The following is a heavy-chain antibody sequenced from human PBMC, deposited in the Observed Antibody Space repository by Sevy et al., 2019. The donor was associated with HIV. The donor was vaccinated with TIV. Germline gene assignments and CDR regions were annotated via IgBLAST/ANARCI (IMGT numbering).Heavy chain of an antibody. Sequence: GGSLRLSCAASGFTFSSYSMNWVRQAPGKGLEWVSYISSSSSTIYYADSVKGRFTISRDNAKNSLYLQMNSLRAEDTAVYYCARDLGISSHDAFDIWGQGTMVTVSS. CDR3: ARDLGISSHDAFDI. D-gene: IGHD2-2*01. J-gene: IGHJ3*02. CDR2: ISSSSSTI. V-gene: IGHV3-48*01. CDR1: GFTFSSYS.